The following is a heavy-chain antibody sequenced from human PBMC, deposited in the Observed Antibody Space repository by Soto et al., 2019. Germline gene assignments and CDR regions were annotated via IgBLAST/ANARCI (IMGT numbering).Heavy chain of an antibody. J-gene: IGHJ4*02. CDR3: ATDGRGASYNGGSDS. Sequence: PGGSLRLSCAASGFTFRRNNMNWVRQAPGKGLEWVASISSSGDYLYYADSVKGRFIISRDNFQNSLFLQMNNLRADDTAVYYCATDGRGASYNGGSDSWGQGTLVTVS. V-gene: IGHV3-21*01. D-gene: IGHD1-26*01. CDR2: ISSSGDYL. CDR1: GFTFRRNN.